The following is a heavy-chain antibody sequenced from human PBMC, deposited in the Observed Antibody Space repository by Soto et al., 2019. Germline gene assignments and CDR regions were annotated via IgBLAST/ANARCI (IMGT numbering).Heavy chain of an antibody. V-gene: IGHV1-3*01. CDR1: GYTFTSYA. D-gene: IGHD3-10*01. J-gene: IGHJ2*01. CDR2: INAGNGNT. Sequence: QVQLVQSGAEVKKPGASVKVSCKASGYTFTSYAMHWVRQAPGQRLEWMGWINAGNGNTKYSQKFQGRVTITRDTSASTAYMELSSLRSEDTAVYYCARREIGSGRDWYFDLWGRGTLVTVSS. CDR3: ARREIGSGRDWYFDL.